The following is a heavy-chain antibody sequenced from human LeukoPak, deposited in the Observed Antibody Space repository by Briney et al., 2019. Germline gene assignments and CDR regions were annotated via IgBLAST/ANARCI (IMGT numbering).Heavy chain of an antibody. J-gene: IGHJ4*02. CDR1: GFTFRIYA. D-gene: IGHD3-22*01. V-gene: IGHV3-23*01. Sequence: PGGSLRLPCAASGFTFRIYAMSWVRQAPGKGLEWVLDISGSGTSTYYADSVKGRFTISRDNSKNTLYLQMNSLRAEDAAVYYCEGTYYYDSSDDYWGQGTLVTVSS. CDR3: EGTYYYDSSDDY. CDR2: ISGSGTST.